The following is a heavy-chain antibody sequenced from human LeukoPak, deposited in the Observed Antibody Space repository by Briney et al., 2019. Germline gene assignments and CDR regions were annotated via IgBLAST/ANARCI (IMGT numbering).Heavy chain of an antibody. Sequence: PSETLSLTCTVSGGSISSSSYYWGWIRQPPWKGLEGIGSIYYSGSTYYNPSLKSRVTISVDTSKNQFSLRLTSVTAADTAVYYCARQTGSGLFILPGGQGALVTVSS. CDR2: IYYSGST. CDR3: ARQTGSGLFILP. CDR1: GGSISSSSYY. V-gene: IGHV4-39*01. D-gene: IGHD3/OR15-3a*01. J-gene: IGHJ4*02.